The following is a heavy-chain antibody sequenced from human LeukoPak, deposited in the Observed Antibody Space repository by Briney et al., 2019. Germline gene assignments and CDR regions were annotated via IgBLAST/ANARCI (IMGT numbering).Heavy chain of an antibody. CDR3: ARDRGVRGVWSPSTGMDV. CDR2: IYYTGTT. D-gene: IGHD3-10*01. J-gene: IGHJ6*02. V-gene: IGHV4-59*01. Sequence: KSSETLSLTCTVSGGSISSYYWGWIRQPPGEGLEWIGYIYYTGTTNYNPSLKSRVTISVDTSKNQFSLKLTSVTAADTAVYYCARDRGVRGVWSPSTGMDVWGQGTTVTVSS. CDR1: GGSISSYY.